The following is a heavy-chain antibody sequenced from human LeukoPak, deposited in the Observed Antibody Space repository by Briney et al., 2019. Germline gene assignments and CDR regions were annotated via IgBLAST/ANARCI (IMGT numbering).Heavy chain of an antibody. CDR2: IYTSGST. CDR3: AREVAAAGVDY. CDR1: GGSISSGSYY. D-gene: IGHD6-13*01. Sequence: PSETLSLTCTVSGGSISSGSYYWRWIRQPAGKGLEWIGRIYTSGSTSYNPSLKSRVTISVDTSKNQFSLKLSSVTAADTAVYYCAREVAAAGVDYWGQGTLVTVSS. V-gene: IGHV4-61*02. J-gene: IGHJ4*02.